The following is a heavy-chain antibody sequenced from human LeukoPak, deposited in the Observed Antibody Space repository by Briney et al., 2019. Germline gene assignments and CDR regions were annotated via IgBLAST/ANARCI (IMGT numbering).Heavy chain of an antibody. CDR3: ARDQFRAAAGTRGYFQH. Sequence: SAGSLRLSCAASGFTFSSYSMNWVRQAPGKGLEWVSSINSSSSYIYYADSVKGLFTISRDNAKNSRYLKINSLSAEDTAVYYCARDQFRAAAGTRGYFQHWGQGTLVTVSS. CDR2: INSSSSYI. D-gene: IGHD6-13*01. J-gene: IGHJ1*01. V-gene: IGHV3-21*01. CDR1: GFTFSSYS.